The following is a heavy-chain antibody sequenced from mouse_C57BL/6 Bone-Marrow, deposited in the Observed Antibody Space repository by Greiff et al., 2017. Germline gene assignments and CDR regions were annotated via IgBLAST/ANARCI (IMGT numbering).Heavy chain of an antibody. D-gene: IGHD1-1*01. CDR1: GYTFTDYY. Sequence: EVKLMESGPVLVKPGASVKMSCKASGYTFTDYYMNWVKQSHGKSLEWIGVINPYNGGTSYNQKFKGKATLTVDKSSSTAYMELNSLTSEDSAVYYCARAVITTVGAMDYWGQGTSVTVSS. J-gene: IGHJ4*01. CDR3: ARAVITTVGAMDY. CDR2: INPYNGGT. V-gene: IGHV1-19*01.